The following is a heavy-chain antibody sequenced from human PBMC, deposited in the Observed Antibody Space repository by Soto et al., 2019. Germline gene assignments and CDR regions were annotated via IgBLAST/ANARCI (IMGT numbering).Heavy chain of an antibody. CDR3: AREGLGYCSSTSCFGNDY. Sequence: GGSLRLSCAASGFTFSSYSMNWVRQAPGKGLEWVSSISSSSSYIYYADSVKGRFTISRDNAKNSLYLQMNSLRAEDTAVYYCAREGLGYCSSTSCFGNDYWGQGTLVTVSS. D-gene: IGHD2-2*01. J-gene: IGHJ4*02. V-gene: IGHV3-21*01. CDR2: ISSSSSYI. CDR1: GFTFSSYS.